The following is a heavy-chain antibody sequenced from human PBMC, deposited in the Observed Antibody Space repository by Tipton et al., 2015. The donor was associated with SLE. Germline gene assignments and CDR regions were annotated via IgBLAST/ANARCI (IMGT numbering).Heavy chain of an antibody. CDR3: ARDNPDGDYDTSGYFDY. CDR1: GGSISSGGYY. J-gene: IGHJ4*02. CDR2: IYYSGNT. D-gene: IGHD3-22*01. Sequence: TLSLTCTVSGGSISSGGYYWSWIRQHPGKGLEWIGYIYYSGNTYYNPSLKSRVTISVDTSKNQFSLKLSSVTAADTAVYYCARDNPDGDYDTSGYFDYWGQGTLVTVSS. V-gene: IGHV4-61*08.